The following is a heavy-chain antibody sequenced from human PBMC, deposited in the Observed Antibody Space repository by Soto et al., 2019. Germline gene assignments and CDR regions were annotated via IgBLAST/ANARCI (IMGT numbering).Heavy chain of an antibody. V-gene: IGHV3-64D*08. J-gene: IGHJ6*02. CDR1: GFTFSSYA. Sequence: GGSLRLSCSASGFTFSSYAMHWVRQAPGKGLENVSAISSNGGSTYYADSVKGRFTISRDNSKNTLYLQMSSLRAEDTAVYYCVKEGWVDYDFWSGYYGYYYGMDVWGQGTTVTVSS. CDR3: VKEGWVDYDFWSGYYGYYYGMDV. D-gene: IGHD3-3*01. CDR2: ISSNGGST.